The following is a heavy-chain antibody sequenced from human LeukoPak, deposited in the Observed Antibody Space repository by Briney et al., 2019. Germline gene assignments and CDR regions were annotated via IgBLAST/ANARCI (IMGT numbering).Heavy chain of an antibody. CDR3: ATGTYSSGWYALGY. V-gene: IGHV1-24*01. Sequence: GASVKVSCKVSGYTLTELSMHWVRQAPGKGLEWMGGFDPEDGETIYAQKFQGRVTMTEDTSTDTAYMELSSLRSEDTAVYYCATGTYSSGWYALGYWGQGTLVTVSS. CDR1: GYTLTELS. J-gene: IGHJ4*02. D-gene: IGHD6-19*01. CDR2: FDPEDGET.